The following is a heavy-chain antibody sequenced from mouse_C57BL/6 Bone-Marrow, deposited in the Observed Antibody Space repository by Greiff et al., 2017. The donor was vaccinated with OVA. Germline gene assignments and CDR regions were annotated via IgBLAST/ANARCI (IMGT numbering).Heavy chain of an antibody. CDR3: TRLLDAMDY. V-gene: IGHV5-9-1*02. CDR1: GFTFSSYA. D-gene: IGHD2-1*01. J-gene: IGHJ4*01. Sequence: EVKVEESGEGLVKPGGSLKLSCAASGFTFSSYAMSWVRQTPEKRLEWVAYISSGGDYYYYADTVTGRFTISRDNARNTLYLQMSSLKSEDTAMYYCTRLLDAMDYWGQGTAVTVSS. CDR2: ISSGGDYY.